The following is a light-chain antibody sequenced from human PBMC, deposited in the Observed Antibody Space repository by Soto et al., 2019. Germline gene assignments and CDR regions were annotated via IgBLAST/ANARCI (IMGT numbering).Light chain of an antibody. CDR3: QQYNTYPWT. J-gene: IGKJ1*01. V-gene: IGKV1-5*03. Sequence: DIQMTQSPSTLSASVGDRVTLTCRASQNINNWLAWSQQRPGKAPKLLIYQASTLQSGVPSRFSGSGSGTEFTLTISSLQPDDFATYYCQQYNTYPWTFGQGTKVDI. CDR2: QAS. CDR1: QNINNW.